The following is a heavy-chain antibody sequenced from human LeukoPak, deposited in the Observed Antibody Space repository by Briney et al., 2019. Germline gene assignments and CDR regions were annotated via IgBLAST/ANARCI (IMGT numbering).Heavy chain of an antibody. CDR2: ISAYNGNT. D-gene: IGHD2-15*01. J-gene: IGHJ4*02. CDR3: ARCLVVVVAARQGPYYFDY. V-gene: IGHV1-18*01. Sequence: GASVKVSCKASGYTFSNYGLSWVRQAPGQGLEWMGWISAYNGNTNHAQKLQGRVTMTTDTSTSTAYMELRSLRSDDTAVYFCARCLVVVVAARQGPYYFDYWGQGTLVTVSS. CDR1: GYTFSNYG.